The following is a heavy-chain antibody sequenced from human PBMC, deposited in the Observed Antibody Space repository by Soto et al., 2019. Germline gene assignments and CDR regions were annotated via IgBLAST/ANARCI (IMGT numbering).Heavy chain of an antibody. CDR1: GFNFSTYE. J-gene: IGHJ6*02. V-gene: IGHV3-48*03. CDR2: ITSSGSTV. CDR3: VRRELLIDYYYYYGLDV. Sequence: PGGSLRLSCAASGFNFSTYEMNWVRQAPGKGLEWVSYITSSGSTVYYGDSVRGRFTISRDNAKNSLYLQMNSLRAEDTAVYYCVRRELLIDYYYYYGLDVWGQGTTVTV. D-gene: IGHD1-26*01.